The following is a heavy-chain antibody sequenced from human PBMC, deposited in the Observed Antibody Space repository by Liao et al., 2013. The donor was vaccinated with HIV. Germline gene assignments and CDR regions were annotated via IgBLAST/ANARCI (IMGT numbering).Heavy chain of an antibody. J-gene: IGHJ4*02. D-gene: IGHD3-22*01. CDR1: GGSISSGSYY. CDR2: IYTSGST. Sequence: QVQLQESGPGLVKPSQTLSLTCTVSGGSISSGSYYWSWIRQPAGKGLEWIGRIYTSGSTNYNPSLKSRVTISVDTSKNQFSLKLSSVTAADTAVYYCARDGPYYYDSSGYHAVDYWGQGTLVTVSS. V-gene: IGHV4-61*02. CDR3: ARDGPYYYDSSGYHAVDY.